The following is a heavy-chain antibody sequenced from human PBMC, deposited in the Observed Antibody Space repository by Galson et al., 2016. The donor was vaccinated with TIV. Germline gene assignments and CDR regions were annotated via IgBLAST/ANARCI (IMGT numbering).Heavy chain of an antibody. V-gene: IGHV1-3*01. CDR2: FNAGNGNT. CDR1: GYTFAIYA. J-gene: IGHJ4*02. D-gene: IGHD2-21*01. Sequence: SVKVSCKASGYTFAIYAMHWVRQAPGQRLEWLGWFNAGNGNTKYSLKFQGRVTITWDTSASTAYMELSSLRFEDTAVYYCARPPYCGGDCYKYDHWGQGTRVTVYS. CDR3: ARPPYCGGDCYKYDH.